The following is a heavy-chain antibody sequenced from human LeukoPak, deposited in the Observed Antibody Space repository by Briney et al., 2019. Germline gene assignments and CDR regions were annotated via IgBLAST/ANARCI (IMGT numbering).Heavy chain of an antibody. D-gene: IGHD3-9*01. V-gene: IGHV4-39*01. CDR1: GGSISSNSYY. CDR2: ISVSGST. J-gene: IGHJ5*02. CDR3: ARSSPDDEILSGYLLIGCLDP. Sequence: SEALSLTCTVSGGSISSNSYYWGWIRQPPGKGREWVGAISVSGSTYYNPSLKSRVTISVDSPKSQVSLTLGSATAADTAVYNCARSSPDDEILSGYLLIGCLDPWGQGTLVTVSS.